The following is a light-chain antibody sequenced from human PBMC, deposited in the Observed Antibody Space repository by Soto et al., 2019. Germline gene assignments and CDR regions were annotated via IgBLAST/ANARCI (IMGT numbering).Light chain of an antibody. V-gene: IGKV3-20*01. CDR2: GAS. Sequence: EIVLTQSPGTLSLSSGERATLSCRASQSVRSNYLAWYQQKPGQAPRILIYGASSRATGIPARFGGSGSGTDFTLTISRLEPEDFAVYYCQQYANSPLTFGGGTKVEIK. CDR3: QQYANSPLT. J-gene: IGKJ4*01. CDR1: QSVRSNY.